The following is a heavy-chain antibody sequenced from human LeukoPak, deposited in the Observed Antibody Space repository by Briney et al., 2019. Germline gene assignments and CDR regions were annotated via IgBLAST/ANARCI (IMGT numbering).Heavy chain of an antibody. Sequence: GGSLRLSCAASGFTVSSNYMNWVRQAPGKGLEWVSIIYSGGSTYYADSVKGRFTISRDNSKNTLYLQMNSLRAEDTAVYYCARGRAGSGADFDHWGQGTLVTVSS. D-gene: IGHD2-15*01. CDR2: IYSGGST. CDR3: ARGRAGSGADFDH. J-gene: IGHJ4*02. V-gene: IGHV3-66*01. CDR1: GFTVSSNY.